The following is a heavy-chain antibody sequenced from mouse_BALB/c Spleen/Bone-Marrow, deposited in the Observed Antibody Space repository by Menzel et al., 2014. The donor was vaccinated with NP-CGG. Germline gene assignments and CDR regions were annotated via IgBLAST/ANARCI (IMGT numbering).Heavy chain of an antibody. CDR1: GFNIKDTY. D-gene: IGHD2-14*01. Sequence: VQLQQSGAELVTPGASVKLSCTASGFNIKDTYMHWVKQRPEQGLEWIGRIDPANGNTKYDLKFQGKATITADTSSNTAYLQLSSLTSEDTAVYYCATYYRYDRRFAYYGQGTLVTVST. V-gene: IGHV14-3*02. CDR2: IDPANGNT. CDR3: ATYYRYDRRFAY. J-gene: IGHJ3*01.